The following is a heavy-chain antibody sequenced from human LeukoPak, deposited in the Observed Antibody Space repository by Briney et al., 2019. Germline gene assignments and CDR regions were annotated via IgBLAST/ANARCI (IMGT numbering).Heavy chain of an antibody. V-gene: IGHV3-7*01. CDR3: ARTRGFGELSDY. CDR1: GFTFSSYA. Sequence: GGSLRLSCAASGFTFSSYAMSWVRQAPGKGLEWVANIKQDGSEKYYVDSVKGRFTISRDNAKNSLYLQMNSLRAEDTAVYYCARTRGFGELSDYWGQGTLVTVSS. D-gene: IGHD3-10*01. CDR2: IKQDGSEK. J-gene: IGHJ4*02.